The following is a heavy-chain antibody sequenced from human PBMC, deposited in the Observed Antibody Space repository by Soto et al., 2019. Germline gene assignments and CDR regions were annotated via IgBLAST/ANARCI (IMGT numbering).Heavy chain of an antibody. CDR2: IGSSGDNI. J-gene: IGHJ4*02. V-gene: IGHV3-11*01. CDR1: GFTFSDYY. D-gene: IGHD2-8*02. CDR3: ARDTLVFASQFDY. Sequence: VQLVESGGGLVRPGGSLRLSCVASGFTFSDYYMSWIRLAPGRGPEWISYIGSSGDNIYYADSVKGRFTISRDNAKNSLYLQMNSLRAEDTAVYYCARDTLVFASQFDYWGQGKLVTVSS.